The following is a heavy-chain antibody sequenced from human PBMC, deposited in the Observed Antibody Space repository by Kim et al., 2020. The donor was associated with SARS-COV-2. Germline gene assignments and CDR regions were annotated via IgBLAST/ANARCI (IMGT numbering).Heavy chain of an antibody. D-gene: IGHD2-21*02. CDR3: AKERVVPATGDAFDI. J-gene: IGHJ3*02. Sequence: GGSLRLSCAASGFTFSLYAMTWVRQSPGKGLEWVSTIAAGGDSTFYADSVKGRFTISRDNSKNMLYLQMNSLGAEDTDVYHCAKERVVPATGDAFDIWGLGTMVTVSS. V-gene: IGHV3-23*01. CDR2: IAAGGDST. CDR1: GFTFSLYA.